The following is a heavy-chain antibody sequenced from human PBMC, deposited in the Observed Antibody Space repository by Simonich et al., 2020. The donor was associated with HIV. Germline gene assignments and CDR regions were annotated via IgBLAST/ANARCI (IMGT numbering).Heavy chain of an antibody. CDR1: GGSFRSYY. CDR3: AKDRYSSSSGSFDY. D-gene: IGHD6-6*01. V-gene: IGHV4-34*01. CDR2: INHSGTT. Sequence: QVQLQQWGAGLLKPSETLSLTCAVYGGSFRSYYWSWIPQPPGKGLEGIGEINHSGTTNYNPSLKSRVTISVDTSKNQFYLKLSSVTAADTAVYYCAKDRYSSSSGSFDYWGQGTLVTVSS. J-gene: IGHJ4*02.